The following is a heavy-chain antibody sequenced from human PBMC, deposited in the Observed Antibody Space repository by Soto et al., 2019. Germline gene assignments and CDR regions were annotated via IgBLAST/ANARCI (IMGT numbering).Heavy chain of an antibody. CDR1: GFTFSSYG. V-gene: IGHV3-33*01. Sequence: QVQLVESGGGVVQPGRSLRLSCAASGFTFSSYGMHWVRQAPGKGLEWVAVIWYDGSNKYYADSVKGRFTISRDNSKNTLYLQMNSLRAEDTAVYYCARGRITIFGVVIVPLHFDYWGQGTLVTVSS. CDR3: ARGRITIFGVVIVPLHFDY. D-gene: IGHD3-3*01. J-gene: IGHJ4*02. CDR2: IWYDGSNK.